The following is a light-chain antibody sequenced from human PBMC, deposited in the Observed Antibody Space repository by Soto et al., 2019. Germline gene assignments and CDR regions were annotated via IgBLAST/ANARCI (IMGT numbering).Light chain of an antibody. V-gene: IGKV3-11*01. CDR3: QQRSNSQIS. CDR1: QSVDTS. CDR2: DAS. Sequence: EIVLTQSPDTLSLSPGERATLSCRASQSVDTSLAWYQQKPGQAPRLLIYDASNRATGIPARFSGSGSGTDFTLTISSLEPEDFAVYYCQQRSNSQISFGQGTRLEIK. J-gene: IGKJ5*01.